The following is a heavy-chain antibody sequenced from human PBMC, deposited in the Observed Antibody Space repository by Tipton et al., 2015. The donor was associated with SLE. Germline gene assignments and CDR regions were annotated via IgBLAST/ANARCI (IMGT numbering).Heavy chain of an antibody. CDR2: ISYDGNNK. CDR3: ARGLTDGFDY. J-gene: IGHJ4*02. CDR1: GFTLSHFA. D-gene: IGHD3-16*01. Sequence: SLRLSCAASGFTLSHFAMHWVRQAPGKGPEWVTLISYDGNNKDYADSVKGRFTISRDNSKNTLDLQMNSLRAEDTAVYYCARGLTDGFDYWGQGTLVTVSS. V-gene: IGHV3-30-3*01.